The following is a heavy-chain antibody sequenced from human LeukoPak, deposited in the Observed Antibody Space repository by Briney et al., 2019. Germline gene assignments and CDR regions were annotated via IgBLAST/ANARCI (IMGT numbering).Heavy chain of an antibody. J-gene: IGHJ4*02. Sequence: SVTVSCKASGGTFSSYAISWVRQAPGQGLEWMGGIIPIFGTANYAQKFQGRVTITADESTSTAYMELSSLRSEDTAVYYCARAPRGSSGYYYFDYWGQGTLVTVSS. CDR1: GGTFSSYA. D-gene: IGHD3-22*01. V-gene: IGHV1-69*01. CDR2: IIPIFGTA. CDR3: ARAPRGSSGYYYFDY.